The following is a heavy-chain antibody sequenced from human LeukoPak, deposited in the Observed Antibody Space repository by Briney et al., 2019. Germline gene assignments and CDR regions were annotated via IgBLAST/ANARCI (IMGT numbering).Heavy chain of an antibody. D-gene: IGHD3-10*01. CDR3: AKWPEGTMDYFDY. CDR1: GFSFSSYA. V-gene: IGHV3-23*01. CDR2: ISGDGTRT. J-gene: IGHJ4*02. Sequence: GGSLRLSCAASGFSFSSYAMTWARQAPVKGLEWVSAISGDGTRTYYADSVKGRFTISRDNSKNTLYLEMSSLRVEDTAIYYCAKWPEGTMDYFDYWGQGTLVTVSS.